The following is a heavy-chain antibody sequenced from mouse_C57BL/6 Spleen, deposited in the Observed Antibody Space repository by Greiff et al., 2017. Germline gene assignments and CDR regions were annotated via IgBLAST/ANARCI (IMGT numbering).Heavy chain of an antibody. V-gene: IGHV2-6-1*01. J-gene: IGHJ1*03. CDR1: GFSLTSYG. D-gene: IGHD2-3*01. Sequence: QVQLQQSGPGLVAPSQRLSITCTVSGFSLTSYGVHWVRQPPGKGLEWLVVIWSDGSTNYNTALTSRLSICKDNSKSQVFLKMNSLQTDDSAMYYWSRHVRLYDVYYGGYFDVWGTGTTVTVSS. CDR2: IWSDGST. CDR3: SRHVRLYDVYYGGYFDV.